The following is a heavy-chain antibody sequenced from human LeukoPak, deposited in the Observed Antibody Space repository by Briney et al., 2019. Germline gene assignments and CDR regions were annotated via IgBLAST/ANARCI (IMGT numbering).Heavy chain of an antibody. V-gene: IGHV4-59*01. CDR1: GASISSYY. CDR3: ARAAPGVAGYFDY. CDR2: IYYSGST. J-gene: IGHJ4*02. D-gene: IGHD2-15*01. Sequence: SETLSLTCTVSGASISSYYWSWIRQSPGKGLEWIGYIYYSGSTKYNPSLKSRVTISVDTSNNQLFLEVTSVTAADTAVYYCARAAPGVAGYFDYWGQGTLVTVSS.